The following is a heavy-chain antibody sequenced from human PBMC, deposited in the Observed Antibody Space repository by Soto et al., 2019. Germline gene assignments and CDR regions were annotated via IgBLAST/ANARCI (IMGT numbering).Heavy chain of an antibody. CDR2: ISSSSSYT. Sequence: QVQLVESAGGLVKPGGSLRLSCAASALTVSDYYMSWIRQAPGKGLEWVSYISSSSSYTNYADSVKGRFTISRDNAKNSLYLQMNILRAEDTAVYYCARDHHRYSGYDYVDYWGQGTLVTVSS. CDR3: ARDHHRYSGYDYVDY. CDR1: ALTVSDYY. V-gene: IGHV3-11*05. J-gene: IGHJ4*02. D-gene: IGHD5-12*01.